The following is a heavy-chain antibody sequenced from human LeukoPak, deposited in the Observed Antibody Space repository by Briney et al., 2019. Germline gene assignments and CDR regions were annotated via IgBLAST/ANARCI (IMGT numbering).Heavy chain of an antibody. D-gene: IGHD1-7*01. V-gene: IGHV3-30*04. CDR3: ARGGWNYVFNY. Sequence: PGRSLRLSCAASGFTFSSYAMHWVRQAPGKGLEWVAVISYDGSNKYYADSVKGRFTISRDNAKNSLYLQMNSLRAEDTAVYYCARGGWNYVFNYWGQGTLVTVSS. CDR1: GFTFSSYA. J-gene: IGHJ4*02. CDR2: ISYDGSNK.